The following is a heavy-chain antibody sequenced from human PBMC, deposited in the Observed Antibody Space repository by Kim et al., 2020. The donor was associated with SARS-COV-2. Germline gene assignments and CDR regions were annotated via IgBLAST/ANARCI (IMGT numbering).Heavy chain of an antibody. CDR3: ARALGYYGSGSYYRGAFDI. J-gene: IGHJ3*02. CDR1: GYTFTSYA. CDR2: INAGNGNT. D-gene: IGHD3-10*01. Sequence: ASVKVSCKASGYTFTSYAMHWVRQAPGQRLEWMGWINAGNGNTKYSQKFQGRVTITRDTSASTAYMELSSLRSEDTAVYYCARALGYYGSGSYYRGAFDIWGQGTMVTVSS. V-gene: IGHV1-3*01.